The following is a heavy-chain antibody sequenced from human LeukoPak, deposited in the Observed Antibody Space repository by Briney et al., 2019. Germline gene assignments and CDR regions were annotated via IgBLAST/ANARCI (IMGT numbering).Heavy chain of an antibody. D-gene: IGHD1-7*01. Sequence: ESGPALVKPTQTLTLTCTFSGFSLTTSGMCVSWIRQPPGKALEWLARIDWDDDKYYSTSLKTRLTISKDTPKNQVVLTMTNMDPVDTATYYCVRIGTSNWNFPYWGQGTLVTVSS. CDR2: IDWDDDK. CDR1: GFSLTTSGMC. V-gene: IGHV2-70*11. CDR3: VRIGTSNWNFPY. J-gene: IGHJ4*02.